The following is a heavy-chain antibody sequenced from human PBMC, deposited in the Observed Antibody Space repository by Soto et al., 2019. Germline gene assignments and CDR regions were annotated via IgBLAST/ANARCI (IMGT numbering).Heavy chain of an antibody. Sequence: EVQLVQSGAEVKKPGESLRISCKGSGYSFTSYWISWVRQMPGKGLEWMGRIDPSDSYTNYSPSFQGHVTISADKSISTAYLQWSSLKASDTAMYYCARRLVVPAYVHGMDVWGQGTTVTVSS. J-gene: IGHJ6*02. V-gene: IGHV5-10-1*03. CDR1: GYSFTSYW. CDR3: ARRLVVPAYVHGMDV. D-gene: IGHD2-2*01. CDR2: IDPSDSYT.